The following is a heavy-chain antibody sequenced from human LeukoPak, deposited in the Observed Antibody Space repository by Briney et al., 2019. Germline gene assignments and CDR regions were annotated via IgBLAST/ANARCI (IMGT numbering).Heavy chain of an antibody. Sequence: TPSETLSLTCTASGGSISSYYWSWIRQPPGKGLEWIGYIYTSGSTDYNPSLKSRVTISVDTSKNQFSLKLSSVTAADTAVYYCASGEANWNFDYWGQGTLVTVSS. D-gene: IGHD1-20*01. V-gene: IGHV4-4*09. CDR2: IYTSGST. CDR3: ASGEANWNFDY. J-gene: IGHJ4*02. CDR1: GGSISSYY.